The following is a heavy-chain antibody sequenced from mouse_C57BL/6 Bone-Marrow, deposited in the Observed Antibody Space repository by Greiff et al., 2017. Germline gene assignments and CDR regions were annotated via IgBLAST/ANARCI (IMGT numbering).Heavy chain of an antibody. CDR2: IHPNSGST. Sequence: VKLQQSGAELVKPGASVKLSCKASGYTFTSYWMHWVKQRPGQGLEWIGMIHPNSGSTNYNEKFKSKATLTVDKSSSTAYMRLSSLTSEDSAVYYCARYGGDYWGQGTSVTVSS. CDR3: ARYGGDY. D-gene: IGHD1-1*01. CDR1: GYTFTSYW. V-gene: IGHV1-64*01. J-gene: IGHJ4*01.